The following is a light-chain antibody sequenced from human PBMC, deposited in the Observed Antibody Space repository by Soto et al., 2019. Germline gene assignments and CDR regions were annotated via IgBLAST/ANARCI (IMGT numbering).Light chain of an antibody. CDR2: EAS. CDR3: CSLTNGATWV. V-gene: IGLV2-23*01. J-gene: IGLJ3*02. CDR1: NSDVGSHNF. Sequence: QAVVTQPASVSGSPGQSITISCTGTNSDVGSHNFVSWYQQYPGKAPKLLIYEASKRPSGLSNRFSGSKSGNTASLTISGLQAEDEADYYCCSLTNGATWVFGGGTKLTV.